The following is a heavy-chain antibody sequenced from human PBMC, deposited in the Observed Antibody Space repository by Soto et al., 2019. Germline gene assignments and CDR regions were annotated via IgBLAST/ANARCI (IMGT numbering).Heavy chain of an antibody. D-gene: IGHD3-22*01. CDR2: IMAIFGTA. CDR3: ARGRGTYYYDSSGYARLGVFDY. Sequence: QVQLVQSGAEVKKPGSSVKVSCKASGGTFSSYAISWVRQAPGQGREWMGGIMAIFGTANYAQKFQGRVTITADESPSTAYMELGSLRSEDTAVYYCARGRGTYYYDSSGYARLGVFDYWGQGTLVTVSS. V-gene: IGHV1-69*01. CDR1: GGTFSSYA. J-gene: IGHJ4*02.